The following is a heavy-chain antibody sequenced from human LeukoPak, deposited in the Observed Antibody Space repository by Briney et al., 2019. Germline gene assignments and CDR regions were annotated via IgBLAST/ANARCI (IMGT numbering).Heavy chain of an antibody. D-gene: IGHD6-13*01. Sequence: FTSSASGFTFNGAWLNWVRQAPGKGLEWVANLDPSGSQKRYVDSVKGRFTVSKDNPGTSLYLEMNSLRAEDTAIYYCAIWTSGSFWGQGTLVTVSS. CDR3: AIWTSGSF. CDR2: LDPSGSQK. J-gene: IGHJ4*02. CDR1: GFTFNGAW. V-gene: IGHV3-7*01.